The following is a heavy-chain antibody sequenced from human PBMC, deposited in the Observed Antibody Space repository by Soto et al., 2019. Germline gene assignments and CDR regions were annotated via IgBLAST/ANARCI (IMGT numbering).Heavy chain of an antibody. CDR1: GFTFSSYG. Sequence: GGSLRLSCAASGFTFSSYGMHWVRQAPGKGLEWVAVIWYDGSNKYYADSVKGRFTIPRDNSMNTLYLQMNSLRAEDTAVYYCAREAPYDFSGFPVDYWGQGTLVTVSS. CDR3: AREAPYDFSGFPVDY. CDR2: IWYDGSNK. D-gene: IGHD3-3*01. J-gene: IGHJ4*02. V-gene: IGHV3-33*01.